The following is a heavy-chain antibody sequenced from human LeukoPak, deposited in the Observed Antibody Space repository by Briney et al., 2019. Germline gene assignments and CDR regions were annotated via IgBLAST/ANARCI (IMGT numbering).Heavy chain of an antibody. J-gene: IGHJ3*02. V-gene: IGHV1-2*02. CDR2: INPNSGGT. Sequence: GASVKVSCKASGYTFTGYYMHWVRQAPGQGLERMGWINPNSGGTNYAQKFQGRVTMTRDTSISTAYMELSRLRSDDTAVYYCARWTGYSSSISAFDIWDQGTMVTVSS. D-gene: IGHD6-13*01. CDR3: ARWTGYSSSISAFDI. CDR1: GYTFTGYY.